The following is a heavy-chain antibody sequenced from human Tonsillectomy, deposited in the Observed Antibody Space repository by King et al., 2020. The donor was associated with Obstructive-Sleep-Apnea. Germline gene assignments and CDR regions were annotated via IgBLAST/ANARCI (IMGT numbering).Heavy chain of an antibody. CDR2: IYPDDSDT. D-gene: IGHD3-3*01. J-gene: IGHJ4*02. V-gene: IGHV5-51*01. Sequence: VQLVESGAEVKNPGESLKISCQVSGYSFTSYWIGWVRQMPGKGLEWMGIIYPDDSDTRYSPSFQGQVTISADKSISTAYLQWSSLKASDTAMYYCARQHLEWLLLGYFDYWGQGTLVTVSS. CDR1: GYSFTSYW. CDR3: ARQHLEWLLLGYFDY.